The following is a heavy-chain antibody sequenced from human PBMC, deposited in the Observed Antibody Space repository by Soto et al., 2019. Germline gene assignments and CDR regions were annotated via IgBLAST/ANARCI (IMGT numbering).Heavy chain of an antibody. Sequence: GGSLRLSCAASGFTLSSYAMSWVRQAPGKGLEWVSTFSGTGGYTYYADSVKGRLTISRDDSKNTLFLHMNSLRAADTAVYYCARGQRALITYGPFDPWGQGTLVTVSS. J-gene: IGHJ5*02. CDR2: FSGTGGYT. CDR3: ARGQRALITYGPFDP. V-gene: IGHV3-23*01. CDR1: GFTLSSYA. D-gene: IGHD4-17*01.